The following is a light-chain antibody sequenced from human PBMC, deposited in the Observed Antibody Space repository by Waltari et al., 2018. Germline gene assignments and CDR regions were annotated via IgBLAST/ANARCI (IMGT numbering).Light chain of an antibody. Sequence: ETVTTQSPATLSVSPGERFSLSCRASQTIRSDLAWYQQKPGQSPRLLIYGASTRATAIPARFSGSGSGTEFTLTISSLQSEDFAFYYCQQYDHWPPAFGPGTKVDVK. V-gene: IGKV3-15*01. CDR3: QQYDHWPPA. CDR1: QTIRSD. CDR2: GAS. J-gene: IGKJ3*01.